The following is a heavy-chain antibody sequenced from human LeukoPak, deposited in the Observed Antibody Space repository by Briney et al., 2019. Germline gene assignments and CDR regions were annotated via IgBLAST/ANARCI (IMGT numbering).Heavy chain of an antibody. CDR3: ATVSLYGDSEGYFDY. J-gene: IGHJ4*02. V-gene: IGHV3-48*04. CDR2: ISSLSGTI. Sequence: GGSLRLSCAASGFTFSSYSMNWVRQAPGKGLEWVSYISSLSGTIYYADSVKGRFIISRDNAKNSLYLQMNSLRAEDTAVYYCATVSLYGDSEGYFDYWGQGTLVTVSS. CDR1: GFTFSSYS. D-gene: IGHD4-17*01.